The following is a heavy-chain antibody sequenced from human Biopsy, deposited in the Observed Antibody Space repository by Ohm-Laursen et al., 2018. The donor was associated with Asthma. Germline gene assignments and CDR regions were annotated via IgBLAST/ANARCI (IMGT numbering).Heavy chain of an antibody. V-gene: IGHV3-53*01. CDR1: GFTVSTKG. D-gene: IGHD4-23*01. CDR3: ARAYGGSFFSGPFDI. CDR2: IYSGGGT. J-gene: IGHJ3*02. Sequence: SLRLSCSASGFTVSTKGMSWVRQPPGKGLEWVSVIYSGGGTYYADSVQGRVTISRDNSKNTLSLQMNSLRAEDTAVYYCARAYGGSFFSGPFDIWGQGAMVTVSS.